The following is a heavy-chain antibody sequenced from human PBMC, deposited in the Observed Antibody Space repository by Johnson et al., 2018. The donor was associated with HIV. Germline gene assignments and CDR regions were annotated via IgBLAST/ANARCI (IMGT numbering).Heavy chain of an antibody. Sequence: QVQLVESGGGVVQPGRSLRLSCAASGLTFSSYAMHWVRQAPGKGLEWVAVISYDGSNKYYADSVKGRFTISRDNSKNTLYLQMNSLRVEDTAVYFCAGKTGYDAFDMWGQGTMVTVSS. D-gene: IGHD3-9*01. CDR3: AGKTGYDAFDM. J-gene: IGHJ3*02. CDR2: ISYDGSNK. CDR1: GLTFSSYA. V-gene: IGHV3-30*14.